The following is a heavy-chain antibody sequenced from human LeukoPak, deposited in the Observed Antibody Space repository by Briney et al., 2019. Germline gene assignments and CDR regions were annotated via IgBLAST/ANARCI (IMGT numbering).Heavy chain of an antibody. CDR2: INPNSGGT. Sequence: ASVKVSCKTSGYTFTGYYLHWVRQAPGQGLEWMGWINPNSGGTNYAQKFQGRVTMTRDTSFSTAYMELSRLRSDDSAVYYCARDIWGSPYYFDYWGQGTLVTVSS. J-gene: IGHJ4*02. V-gene: IGHV1-2*02. CDR1: GYTFTGYY. CDR3: ARDIWGSPYYFDY. D-gene: IGHD6-6*01.